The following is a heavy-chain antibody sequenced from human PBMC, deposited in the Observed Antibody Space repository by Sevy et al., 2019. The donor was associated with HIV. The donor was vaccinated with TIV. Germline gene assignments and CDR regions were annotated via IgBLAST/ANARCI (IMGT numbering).Heavy chain of an antibody. D-gene: IGHD2-2*01. V-gene: IGHV3-15*01. CDR1: GLFFSAYW. J-gene: IGHJ6*02. CDR2: IKSKIDGGTI. Sequence: GGSLRLSCAAPGLFFSAYWMTWVRQAPGKGLEWVGRIKSKIDGGTIDYAAPVKVRFTISRDDSKNTLYLQMNSLKTEDTAVYYCTTEAVDCSTTTCSLAMDVWGQGTTVTVSS. CDR3: TTEAVDCSTTTCSLAMDV.